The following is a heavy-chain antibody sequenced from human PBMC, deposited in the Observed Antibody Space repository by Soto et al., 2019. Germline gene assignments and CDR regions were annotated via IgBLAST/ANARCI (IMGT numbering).Heavy chain of an antibody. CDR1: GGTFSSYA. V-gene: IGHV1-69*01. CDR2: IIPIFGTA. D-gene: IGHD3-10*01. J-gene: IGHJ4*02. CDR3: ARAFGSGSYPPWYYFVS. Sequence: QVQLVQSGAEVKKPGSSVKVSCKASGGTFSSYAISWVRQAPGQGLEWMGGIIPIFGTANYAQKFQGRVTITADESTSTAYTELSSLRAEDTAVYYCARAFGSGSYPPWYYFVSWGQGTLVTVSS.